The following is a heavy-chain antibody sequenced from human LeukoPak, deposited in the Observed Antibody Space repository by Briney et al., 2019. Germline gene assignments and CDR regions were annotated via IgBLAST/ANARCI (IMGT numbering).Heavy chain of an antibody. CDR3: ARVGGYSGYDPKDYYFDY. J-gene: IGHJ4*02. D-gene: IGHD5-12*01. CDR1: GFTFSSYE. Sequence: GGSLRLSCAAPGFTFSSYEMNWVRQAPGNGLEWVSYISSSGSTIYYADSVKGRFTISRDNAKNSVYLQMNSLRAEDTAVYYCARVGGYSGYDPKDYYFDYWGQGTLVTVSS. CDR2: ISSSGSTI. V-gene: IGHV3-48*03.